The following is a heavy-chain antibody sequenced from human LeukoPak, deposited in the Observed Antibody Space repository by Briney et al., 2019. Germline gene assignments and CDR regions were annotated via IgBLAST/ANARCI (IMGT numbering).Heavy chain of an antibody. D-gene: IGHD1-26*01. CDR2: IKQDGSEK. Sequence: GGSLRLSCAASGFTFSSYEMNWVRQAPGKGLEWVANIKQDGSEKYYVDSVKGRFTISRDNAKNSLYLQMNSLRAEDTAVYYCARERTLPTIVGATDAFDIWGQGTMVTVSS. CDR1: GFTFSSYE. J-gene: IGHJ3*02. V-gene: IGHV3-7*01. CDR3: ARERTLPTIVGATDAFDI.